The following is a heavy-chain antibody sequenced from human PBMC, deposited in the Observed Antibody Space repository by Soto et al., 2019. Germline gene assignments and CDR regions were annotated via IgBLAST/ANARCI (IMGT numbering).Heavy chain of an antibody. D-gene: IGHD2-15*01. CDR1: GFLFTSYA. CDR2: ISGSGSST. J-gene: IGHJ6*03. CDR3: AKSPKYCSGGSCYYHYYMDV. Sequence: GGSLRLSCAASGFLFTSYAMSWVRQAPGKGLEWVSSISGSGSSTHYADPVKGRFTISRDNSKDTLYLQMNSLRAEDTAVYYCAKSPKYCSGGSCYYHYYMDVWGKGTTVTVSS. V-gene: IGHV3-23*01.